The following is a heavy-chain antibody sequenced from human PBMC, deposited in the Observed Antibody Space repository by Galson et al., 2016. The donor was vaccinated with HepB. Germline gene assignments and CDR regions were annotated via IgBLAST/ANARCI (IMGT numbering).Heavy chain of an antibody. V-gene: IGHV3-66*01. Sequence: SLRLSCAASGFSVSGNYMSWVRQAPGKGLEWVSVLYPDGRTYYGDSVKDRFTISRDNSKNILFLQMNSLRAEDTAVYYCAKNSGWYGNGYFDLWGLAPCSLSPQ. J-gene: IGHJ2*01. D-gene: IGHD6-19*01. CDR1: GFSVSGNY. CDR3: AKNSGWYGNGYFDL. CDR2: LYPDGRT.